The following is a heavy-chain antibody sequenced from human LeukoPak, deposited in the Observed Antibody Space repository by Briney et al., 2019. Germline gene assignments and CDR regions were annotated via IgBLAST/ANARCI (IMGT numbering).Heavy chain of an antibody. J-gene: IGHJ3*02. Sequence: SGTLSLTCAVSDGSVSSTNWWSWVRQPPGKGLEWIGEIYHSGGTNYNPSLKSRVTISVDKSTNQFSLNLSSVTAADTAVYYCARGFLSTFDIWGHGTMVTVSS. CDR3: ARGFLSTFDI. CDR1: DGSVSSTNW. D-gene: IGHD3-16*02. V-gene: IGHV4-4*02. CDR2: IYHSGGT.